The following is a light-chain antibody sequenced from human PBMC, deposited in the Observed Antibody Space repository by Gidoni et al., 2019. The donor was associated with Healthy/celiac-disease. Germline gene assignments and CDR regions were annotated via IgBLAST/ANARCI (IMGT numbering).Light chain of an antibody. CDR1: QSVSSN. V-gene: IGKV3D-15*01. CDR3: QQYNNWPPIFT. Sequence: EIVMTQSPATLSVFPGERATLSCRASQSVSSNSAWYQQKPGQAPRLLIYGASIRATGIPARFSGSGSGTEFTRTISSLQSEDFAVYYCQQYNNWPPIFTFGPGTKVDIK. J-gene: IGKJ3*01. CDR2: GAS.